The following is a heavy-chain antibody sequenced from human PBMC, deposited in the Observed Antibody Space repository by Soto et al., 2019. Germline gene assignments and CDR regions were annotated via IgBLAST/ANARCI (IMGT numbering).Heavy chain of an antibody. CDR3: ARDPDPTGAWFDP. V-gene: IGHV4-31*03. D-gene: IGHD3-10*01. CDR1: GGSISSGGYY. CDR2: IYYSGST. J-gene: IGHJ5*02. Sequence: SETLSLTCTVSGGSISSGGYYWRWIRQHPGKGLEWIGYIYYSGSTYYNPPRKGRVTISVETSKNQFSLKLSSVTAADPAVYYCARDPDPTGAWFDPWGQGTLVTVSS.